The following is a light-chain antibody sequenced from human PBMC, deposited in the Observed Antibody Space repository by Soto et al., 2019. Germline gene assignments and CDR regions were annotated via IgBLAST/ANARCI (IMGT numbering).Light chain of an antibody. Sequence: QSVLTQPPSVSGVPGQRVTISCTGTSSNIGAGYDVHWYQHLPGTAPKLLIYGNTIRPSGVPDRFSGSKSGTSASLAITGLQAEDEADYYCQSYDRSLRGYVFGTGTKVTVL. V-gene: IGLV1-40*01. J-gene: IGLJ1*01. CDR1: SSNIGAGYD. CDR3: QSYDRSLRGYV. CDR2: GNT.